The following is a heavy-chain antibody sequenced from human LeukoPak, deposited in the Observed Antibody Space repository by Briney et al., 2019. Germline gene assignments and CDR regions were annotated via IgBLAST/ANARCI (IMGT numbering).Heavy chain of an antibody. V-gene: IGHV3-64*01. Sequence: GGSLRLSCAASGFTFSSYAMHWVRQAPGKGLEYVSAISSNGGSTYYANSVKGRFTISRDNSTNTLYLQMGSLRAEDMAVYYCARDRDGHYYDSSGPLDYWGQGTLVTVSS. J-gene: IGHJ4*02. D-gene: IGHD3-22*01. CDR1: GFTFSSYA. CDR3: ARDRDGHYYDSSGPLDY. CDR2: ISSNGGST.